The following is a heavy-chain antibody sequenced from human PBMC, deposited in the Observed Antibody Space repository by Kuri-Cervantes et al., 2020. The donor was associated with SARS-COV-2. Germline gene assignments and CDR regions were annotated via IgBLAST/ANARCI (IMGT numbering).Heavy chain of an antibody. CDR3: ARGRWSPL. J-gene: IGHJ4*02. CDR1: GGSISNYY. D-gene: IGHD2-15*01. Sequence: GSLRLSCAVSGGSISNYYWSWIRQPPGKGLEWIGYIYYSGSTNYNPSLKSRVIISVDTSKNQFSLKLSSVTAADTAVYYYARGRWSPLWGQGTLVTVSS. CDR2: IYYSGST. V-gene: IGHV4-59*01.